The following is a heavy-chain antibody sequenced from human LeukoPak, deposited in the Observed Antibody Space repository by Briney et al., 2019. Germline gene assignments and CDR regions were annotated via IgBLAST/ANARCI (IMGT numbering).Heavy chain of an antibody. CDR1: GFTFSSYS. CDR2: ISSSSSYI. CDR3: ARDMSRDYGGSIDY. D-gene: IGHD4-23*01. J-gene: IGHJ4*02. V-gene: IGHV3-21*01. Sequence: PGGPLRLSCAASGFTFSSYSMNWVRQAPGKGLEWVSSISSSSSYIYYADSVKGRFTISRDNAKNSLYLQMNSLRAEDTAVYYCARDMSRDYGGSIDYWGQGTLVTVSS.